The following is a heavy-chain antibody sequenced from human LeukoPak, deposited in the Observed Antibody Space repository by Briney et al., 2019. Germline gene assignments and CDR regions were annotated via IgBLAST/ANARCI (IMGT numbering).Heavy chain of an antibody. Sequence: SVKVSCKASGGTFSSYAISWVRQAPGQGLEWMGGIIPIFGTANYAQKFQGRVTITADESTSTAYMELSSLRSEDTAVYYCARAPTYYYDSSDSRDAFDIWGQGTMVTVSS. D-gene: IGHD3-22*01. CDR1: GGTFSSYA. V-gene: IGHV1-69*13. J-gene: IGHJ3*02. CDR2: IIPIFGTA. CDR3: ARAPTYYYDSSDSRDAFDI.